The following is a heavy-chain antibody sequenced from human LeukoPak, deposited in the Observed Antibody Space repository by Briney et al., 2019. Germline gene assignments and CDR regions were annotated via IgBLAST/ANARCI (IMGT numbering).Heavy chain of an antibody. CDR2: IYYRWRT. V-gene: IGHV4-59*12. D-gene: IGHD3-10*01. CDR1: GDSISSYY. CDR3: GSTNYNPSLKSRVSISVDTSKNQFSLKLSSVTAADTAVYYCARGGTYYDILTGYSRFDY. Sequence: PSETPSLTCTVSGDSISSYYRGWVRQRPGSGLECIGYIYYRWRTNYTPSLKSRATISAHKTMNQFSRNLSSVTSAATAVYYSGSTNYNPSLKSRVSISVDTSKNQFSLKLSSVTAADTAVYYCARGGTYYDILTGYSRFDYWGQGTLVTVSS. J-gene: IGHJ4*02.